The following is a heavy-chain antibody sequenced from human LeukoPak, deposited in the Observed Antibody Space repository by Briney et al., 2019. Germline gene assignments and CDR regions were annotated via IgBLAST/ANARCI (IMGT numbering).Heavy chain of an antibody. CDR2: IYVDGST. CDR1: GFIVSSHF. D-gene: IGHD2-21*02. CDR3: AKKRAGDSAHFDY. J-gene: IGHJ4*02. Sequence: GGSLRLSCAASGFIVSSHFMSWVRQAPGKGLEWVSVIYVDGSTYYADTVKGRFTISRDNSKNTLYLQMNSLRAEDTAVYYCAKKRAGDSAHFDYWGQGTLVTVSS. V-gene: IGHV3-53*01.